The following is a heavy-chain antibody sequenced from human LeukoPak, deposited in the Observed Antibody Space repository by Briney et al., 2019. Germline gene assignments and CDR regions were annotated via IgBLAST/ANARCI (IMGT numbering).Heavy chain of an antibody. Sequence: SGGSLRLSCAASGFTFSSYWMSWVRQAPGKGLEWVANIKQDGSEKYYADSVKGRFTISRDNAKNSLYLQMNSLRAEDTAVYYCARPLDGYYYYGMDVWGQGTTVTVSS. CDR1: GFTFSSYW. CDR3: ARPLDGYYYYGMDV. J-gene: IGHJ6*02. V-gene: IGHV3-7*01. D-gene: IGHD1-1*01. CDR2: IKQDGSEK.